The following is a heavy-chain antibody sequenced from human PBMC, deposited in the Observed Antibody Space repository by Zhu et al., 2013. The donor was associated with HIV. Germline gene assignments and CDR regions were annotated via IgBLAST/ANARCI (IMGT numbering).Heavy chain of an antibody. CDR1: GYSFSSYG. CDR3: ARDPGGGYYDSSGYRY. V-gene: IGHV1-18*01. Sequence: QVQLVQSGAEVKKPGASVKVSCKASGYSFSSYGISWVRQAPGQGLEWMGWISAYNGNTHYAQNLQGRVTMTTDTSTSTAYMELRSLRSDDTAVYYCARDPGGGYYDSSGYRYWGQGTLVTVSS. D-gene: IGHD3-22*01. CDR2: ISAYNGNT. J-gene: IGHJ4*02.